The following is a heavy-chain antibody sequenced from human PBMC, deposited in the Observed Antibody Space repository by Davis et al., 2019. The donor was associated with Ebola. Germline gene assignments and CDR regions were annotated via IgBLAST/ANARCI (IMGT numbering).Heavy chain of an antibody. J-gene: IGHJ4*02. V-gene: IGHV3-11*04. Sequence: GGSLRLSCAASGFTFSDSYMSWIRQAPGKGLEWVSYISFSGRITDYADSVKGRFTISRDNAKSSLYLQMNSLRAEDTAVYYCARMSSRALPLDYWGQGTLVTVSS. CDR1: GFTFSDSY. CDR3: ARMSSRALPLDY. CDR2: ISFSGRIT.